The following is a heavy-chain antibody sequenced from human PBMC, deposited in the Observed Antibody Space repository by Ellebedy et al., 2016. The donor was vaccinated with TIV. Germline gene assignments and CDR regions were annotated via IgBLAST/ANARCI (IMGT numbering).Heavy chain of an antibody. D-gene: IGHD5-24*01. J-gene: IGHJ4*02. CDR2: INHSGST. V-gene: IGHV4-34*01. CDR3: ARGPRWLQLNRYFDY. Sequence: SETLSLTCAVYGGSFSGYYWSWIRQPPGKGLEWIGEINHSGSTNYNPSLKSRVTISVDTSKNQFSLKLSSVTAADTAVYYCARGPRWLQLNRYFDYWGQGTLVTVSS. CDR1: GGSFSGYY.